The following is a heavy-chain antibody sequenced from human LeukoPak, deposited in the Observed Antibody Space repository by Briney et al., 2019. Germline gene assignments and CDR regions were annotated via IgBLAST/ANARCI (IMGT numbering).Heavy chain of an antibody. CDR3: ARDVTTGFDP. Sequence: ASVKVSCKASGYTFTSYAISWVRQAPGQGLEWMGRIIPILGIANYAQKFQGRVTITADKSTSTAYMELSSLRSEDTAVYYCARDVTTGFDPWGQGTLVTVSS. D-gene: IGHD4-17*01. V-gene: IGHV1-69*04. CDR1: GYTFTSYA. CDR2: IIPILGIA. J-gene: IGHJ5*02.